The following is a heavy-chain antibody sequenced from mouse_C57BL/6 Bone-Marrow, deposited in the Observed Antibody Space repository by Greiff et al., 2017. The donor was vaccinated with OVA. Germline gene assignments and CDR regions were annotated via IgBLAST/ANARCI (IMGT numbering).Heavy chain of an antibody. Sequence: EVQLVESGGGLVQPKGSLKLSCAASGFSFNTYSMNWVRQAPGTGLEWVARIRSKSNNYATYYADSVKDRFTISRDDSESRLYMQMNNLQTEDTAMYYCVRITTVVERSWYFDVWGTGTTVTVSS. CDR3: VRITTVVERSWYFDV. J-gene: IGHJ1*03. CDR1: GFSFNTYS. D-gene: IGHD1-1*01. CDR2: IRSKSNNYAT. V-gene: IGHV10-1*01.